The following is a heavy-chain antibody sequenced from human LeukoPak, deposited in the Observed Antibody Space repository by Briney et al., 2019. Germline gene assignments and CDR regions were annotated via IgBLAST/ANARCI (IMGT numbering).Heavy chain of an antibody. CDR3: ARPIAARPWGEDY. Sequence: GGSLRLSCAASGFTFSSYAMSWVRQAPGKGLEWVSAISGSGGSTYYADSVKDRFTISRDNAKNSLYLQMNSLRAEDTAVYYCARPIAARPWGEDYWGQGTLVTVSS. V-gene: IGHV3-23*01. CDR2: ISGSGGST. CDR1: GFTFSSYA. J-gene: IGHJ4*02. D-gene: IGHD6-6*01.